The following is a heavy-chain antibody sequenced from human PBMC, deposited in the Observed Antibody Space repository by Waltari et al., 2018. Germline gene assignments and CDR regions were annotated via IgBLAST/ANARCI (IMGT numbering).Heavy chain of an antibody. CDR1: GFTFSRYE. CDR2: ISSSGSSV. CDR3: ARAMIVVGNALDI. V-gene: IGHV3-48*03. J-gene: IGHJ3*02. Sequence: EVQLVESGGGLVQPGGSLRPSCAASGFTFSRYEMNWVRQAPGKGLEWVSYISSSGSSVYYADSMKGRFTISRDNAKNSLYLQMNSLRAEDTAVYYCARAMIVVGNALDIWGQGTMVTVSS. D-gene: IGHD3-22*01.